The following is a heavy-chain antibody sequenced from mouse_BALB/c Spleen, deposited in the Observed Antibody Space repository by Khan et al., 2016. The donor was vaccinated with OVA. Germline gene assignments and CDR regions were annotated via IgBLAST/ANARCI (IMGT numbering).Heavy chain of an antibody. Sequence: LKESGPDLVKPGASVKLSCKASGYSFTLYYMSWVKQSHGKSLEWIGRVNPNTDNINYNQEFKGKAILTVDKSSNTAYMELRSLSSEDSAVYFCARGYDFFASWGQGTLVTVSA. CDR3: ARGYDFFAS. D-gene: IGHD2-14*01. CDR1: GYSFTLYY. V-gene: IGHV1-26*01. J-gene: IGHJ3*01. CDR2: VNPNTDNI.